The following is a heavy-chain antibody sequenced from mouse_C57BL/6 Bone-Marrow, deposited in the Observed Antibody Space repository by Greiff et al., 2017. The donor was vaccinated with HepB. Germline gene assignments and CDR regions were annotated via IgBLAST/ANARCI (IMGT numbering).Heavy chain of an antibody. CDR1: GFNIKDDY. Sequence: VQLKEPGAELVRPGASVKLSCTASGFNIKDDYMHWVKQRPEQGLEWIGWIDPENGDTEYASKFQGKATITADTSSNTAYLQLSSLTSEDTAVYYCTTYCYYAMDYWGQGTSVTVSS. CDR2: IDPENGDT. V-gene: IGHV14-4*01. CDR3: TTYCYYAMDY. J-gene: IGHJ4*01.